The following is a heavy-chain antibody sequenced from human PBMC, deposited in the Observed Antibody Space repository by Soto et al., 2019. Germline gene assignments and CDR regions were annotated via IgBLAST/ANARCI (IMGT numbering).Heavy chain of an antibody. CDR1: GLTLSTSS. CDR2: IRRHTSVT. Sequence: GGSLRLSCAASGLTLSTSSMNWVRQAPGKGLEWISYIRRHTSVTAYADSVKGRFTISRDNSKNTLYLQMNSLRAEDTAVYYCAKDTRYSSSDYYYYYGMDVWGQGTTVTVSS. CDR3: AKDTRYSSSDYYYYYGMDV. V-gene: IGHV3-48*01. J-gene: IGHJ6*02. D-gene: IGHD5-18*01.